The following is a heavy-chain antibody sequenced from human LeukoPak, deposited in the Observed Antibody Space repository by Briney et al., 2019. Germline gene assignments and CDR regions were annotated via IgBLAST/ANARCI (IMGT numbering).Heavy chain of an antibody. J-gene: IGHJ5*02. Sequence: NPGGSLRLSCAASGFTFSSYSMNWVRQAPGKGLEWVSPIVGSSSYIYYADSVKGRFTISRDNAKNSLYLQMNSLRAEDTAVYYCARGANYDFWSGYITDGYNCFDPWGQGTLVTVSS. CDR2: IVGSSSYI. V-gene: IGHV3-21*01. CDR3: ARGANYDFWSGYITDGYNCFDP. CDR1: GFTFSSYS. D-gene: IGHD3-3*01.